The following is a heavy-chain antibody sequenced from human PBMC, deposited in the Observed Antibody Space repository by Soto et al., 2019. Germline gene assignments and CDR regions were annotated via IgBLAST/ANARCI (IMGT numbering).Heavy chain of an antibody. J-gene: IGHJ2*01. V-gene: IGHV3-64*01. CDR2: ISSNGGST. CDR1: GFTFSSYA. D-gene: IGHD4-17*01. CDR3: ARDSLDYGEVLDYYWYFDL. Sequence: EVQLVESGGGLVQPGGSLRLSCAASGFTFSSYAMHWVRQAPGKGLEYVSAISSNGGSTYYANSVKGRFTISRDNSKNTLYLQMGSLRAEDMAVYYCARDSLDYGEVLDYYWYFDLWGRGTLVTVSS.